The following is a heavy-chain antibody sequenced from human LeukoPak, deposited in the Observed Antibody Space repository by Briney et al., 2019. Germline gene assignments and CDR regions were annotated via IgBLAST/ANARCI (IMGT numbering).Heavy chain of an antibody. V-gene: IGHV3-43*02. Sequence: GGSLRLSCAGTGITFDDNAMHWVRQPPGKGLEWVSLISGDGFITKFSDSVKGRFTVSRDNSKNSLYLEINSLRTEDTVLYFCANGTGIIAGLASWGQGTLVIVSS. CDR3: ANGTGIIAGLAS. CDR1: GITFDDNA. CDR2: ISGDGFIT. D-gene: IGHD3-10*01. J-gene: IGHJ5*02.